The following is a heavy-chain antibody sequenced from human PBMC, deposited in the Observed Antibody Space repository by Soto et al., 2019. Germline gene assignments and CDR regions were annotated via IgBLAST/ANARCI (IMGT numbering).Heavy chain of an antibody. CDR1: GYTFTSYY. J-gene: IGHJ5*02. CDR3: ARGGMGYCSSTSCPAADWFDP. D-gene: IGHD2-2*01. CDR2: INPSGGST. V-gene: IGHV1-46*01. Sequence: ASVKVSCKASGYTFTSYYMHWVRQAPGQGLEWMGIINPSGGSTSSAQKSQGRVTMKRDTSTSTVYMELSSQRSEDTAVYYCARGGMGYCSSTSCPAADWFDPWGQGTLVTVSS.